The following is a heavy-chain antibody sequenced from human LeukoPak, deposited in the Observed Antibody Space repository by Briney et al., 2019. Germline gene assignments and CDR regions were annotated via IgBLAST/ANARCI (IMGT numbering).Heavy chain of an antibody. D-gene: IGHD3-10*01. CDR2: IYTSGST. V-gene: IGHV4-4*07. CDR1: GGSISSYY. CDR3: ARSRNYYGSADAFDI. J-gene: IGHJ3*02. Sequence: PSETLSLTCTVSGGSISSYYWSWIRQPAGKGLEWIGRIYTSGSTNYNPSLKSRVTMSVDTSKNQFSLKLSSVTVADTAVYYCARSRNYYGSADAFDIWGQGTMVTVSS.